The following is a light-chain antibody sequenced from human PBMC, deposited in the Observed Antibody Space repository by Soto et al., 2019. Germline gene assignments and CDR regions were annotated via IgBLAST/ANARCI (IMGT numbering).Light chain of an antibody. Sequence: QSVLTQPPSASGSPGQSVTISCTGTKNDIGVYDFVSWYQHHPGKAPRLIIYEVVQRPSGVPDRFSGSKSGNTASLTVSGLQAADEADYFCKSYAGSNTYVFGSWTKVTV. CDR1: KNDIGVYDF. CDR3: KSYAGSNTYV. V-gene: IGLV2-8*01. CDR2: EVV. J-gene: IGLJ1*01.